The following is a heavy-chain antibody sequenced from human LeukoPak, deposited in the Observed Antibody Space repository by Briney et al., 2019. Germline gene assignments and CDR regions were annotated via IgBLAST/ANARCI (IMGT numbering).Heavy chain of an antibody. Sequence: SETLSLTCTVSGGSISSGDYYWRWIRQPPGKGLEWIGYIYYSGSTYYNPSLKSRVTISVDTSKNQFSLKLSSVTAADTAVYYCARVIRRNDAFDIWGQGTMVTVSS. CDR2: IYYSGST. V-gene: IGHV4-30-4*01. CDR3: ARVIRRNDAFDI. CDR1: GGSISSGDYY. D-gene: IGHD2-21*01. J-gene: IGHJ3*02.